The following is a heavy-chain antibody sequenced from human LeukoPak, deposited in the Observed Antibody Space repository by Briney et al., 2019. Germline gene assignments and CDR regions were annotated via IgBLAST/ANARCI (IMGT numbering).Heavy chain of an antibody. V-gene: IGHV4-34*01. CDR3: ARGSYGYYYGMDV. CDR1: GASFSGYN. J-gene: IGHJ6*04. Sequence: SSETLSLTCAAYGASFSGYNWSWIRQPPGKGLEWIGVINHSGGTNYSPSLKSRVTISVDTSKNQFSLKLSSVTAAETAVYYCARGSYGYYYGMDVWGKGTTVTVSS. D-gene: IGHD5-18*01. CDR2: INHSGGT.